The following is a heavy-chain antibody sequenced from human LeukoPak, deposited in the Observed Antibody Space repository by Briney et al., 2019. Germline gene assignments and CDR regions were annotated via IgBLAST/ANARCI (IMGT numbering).Heavy chain of an antibody. CDR3: ARHRKSCTGGVCLYYYYYYMDV. Sequence: SETLSLTCTVSGASVGSAGYYWSWIRQPAGKGLEWIGRIYTSGSTNYNPSLKSRVTMSVDTSKNQFSLKLSSVTAADTAVYYCARHRKSCTGGVCLYYYYYYMDVWGKGTTVTVSS. CDR1: GASVGSAGYY. D-gene: IGHD2-8*02. J-gene: IGHJ6*03. V-gene: IGHV4-61*02. CDR2: IYTSGST.